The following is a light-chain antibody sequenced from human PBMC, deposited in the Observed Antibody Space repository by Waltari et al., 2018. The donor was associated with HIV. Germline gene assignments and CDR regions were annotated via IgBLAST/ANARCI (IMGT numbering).Light chain of an antibody. CDR2: GNS. V-gene: IGLV1-40*01. Sequence: QSVLPQPPSVSGAPGQRVTIPCTGSSPNIGAGYDVHWYQQLPGTAPKLLIYGNSNRPSGVPDRFSGSKSGTSASLAITGLQAEDEADYYCQSYDSSLSGSSVFGTGTKVTVL. CDR1: SPNIGAGYD. CDR3: QSYDSSLSGSSV. J-gene: IGLJ1*01.